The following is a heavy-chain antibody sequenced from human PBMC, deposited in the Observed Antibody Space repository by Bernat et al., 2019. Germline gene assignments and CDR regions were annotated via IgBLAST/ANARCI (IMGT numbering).Heavy chain of an antibody. CDR3: ARGGNYLTTNKYYFDD. Sequence: QVQLVESGGGVVQPGRSLRLSCASSGFTFSNHVLHCVRQAPGTWLVWVSIISYDGSNKYYDDSVKGRFTISRERSRNTLYLAMNSLRPEDTAVYYCARGGNYLTTNKYYFDDWGQGTLVTVSS. CDR2: ISYDGSNK. J-gene: IGHJ4*02. CDR1: GFTFSNHV. V-gene: IGHV3-30-3*01. D-gene: IGHD4-11*01.